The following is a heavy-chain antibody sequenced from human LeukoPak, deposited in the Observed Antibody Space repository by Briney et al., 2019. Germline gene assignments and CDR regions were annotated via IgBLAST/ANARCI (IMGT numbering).Heavy chain of an antibody. Sequence: SETLSLTCSVSGGSISSLYWSWLRQPPGKGLEWIGYSYYTGSTNYNPSLKSRVTMFVDMSKNQFSLRLSSVTAADTAVYYCARHRAYSSSSPFDYWGQGTLVTVSS. CDR3: ARHRAYSSSSPFDY. V-gene: IGHV4-59*08. J-gene: IGHJ4*02. CDR1: GGSISSLY. CDR2: SYYTGST. D-gene: IGHD6-6*01.